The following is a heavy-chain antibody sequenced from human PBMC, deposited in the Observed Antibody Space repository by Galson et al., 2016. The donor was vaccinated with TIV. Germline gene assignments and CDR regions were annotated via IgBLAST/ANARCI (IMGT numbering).Heavy chain of an antibody. CDR2: INTNSGGT. D-gene: IGHD5-12*01. CDR1: GYTFTSYG. Sequence: SVKVSCKASGYTFTSYGLYWVRQAPGQGLEWMGWINTNSGGTNYAQKFQGRVTMTRDTSISTAYMELSSLISDDTAMYFCARAPTLIVATIYWYFDLWGRGTLVTVSS. CDR3: ARAPTLIVATIYWYFDL. V-gene: IGHV1-2*02. J-gene: IGHJ2*01.